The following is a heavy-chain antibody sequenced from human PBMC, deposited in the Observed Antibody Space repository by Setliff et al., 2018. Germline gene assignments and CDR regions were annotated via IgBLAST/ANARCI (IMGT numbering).Heavy chain of an antibody. CDR2: INHRGST. CDR3: ARGRNVAARLLDS. V-gene: IGHV4-34*01. D-gene: IGHD6-6*01. Sequence: ETLSLTCAAYGGTFSDYYWTWTRQPPGKGLEWVGEINHRGSTNYNPSLKSRVTISVDTSKDQFSLKLISMTAADTAVYYCARGRNVAARLLDSWGQGTLVTVSS. CDR1: GGTFSDYY. J-gene: IGHJ4*02.